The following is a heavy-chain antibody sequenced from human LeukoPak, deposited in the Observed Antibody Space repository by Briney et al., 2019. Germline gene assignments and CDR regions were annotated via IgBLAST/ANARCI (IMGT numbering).Heavy chain of an antibody. J-gene: IGHJ4*02. V-gene: IGHV3-23*01. CDR1: GFTFSDHY. CDR2: ISGSGATT. Sequence: PGGSLRLSCAASGFTFSDHYMDWVRQAPGKGLECVSVISGSGATTYYADSVRGRFSISRDNSKSTLYLQMNSLRAEDMAMYYCARNRAGSMRTFDYWGQGTLVTVSS. CDR3: ARNRAGSMRTFDY. D-gene: IGHD2/OR15-2a*01.